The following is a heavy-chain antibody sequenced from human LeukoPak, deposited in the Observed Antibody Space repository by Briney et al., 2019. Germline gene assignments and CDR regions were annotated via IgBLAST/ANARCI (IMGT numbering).Heavy chain of an antibody. CDR2: IYYSGST. Sequence: SETLSLTCTVSGGSISSSSFYWGWIRQPPGKGLEWIGTIYYSGSTYYNPSLKSRITISVDTSKNQFSLKLSSVTAADTAVYYCARPIFPSGSYLQPFDIWGQGTMVTVSS. CDR1: GGSISSSSFY. V-gene: IGHV4-39*01. J-gene: IGHJ3*02. CDR3: ARPIFPSGSYLQPFDI. D-gene: IGHD1-26*01.